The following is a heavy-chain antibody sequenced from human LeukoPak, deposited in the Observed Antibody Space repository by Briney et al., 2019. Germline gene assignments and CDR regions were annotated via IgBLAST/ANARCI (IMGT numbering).Heavy chain of an antibody. D-gene: IGHD6-13*01. V-gene: IGHV4-59*12. CDR2: IYCSGST. J-gene: IGHJ6*03. CDR1: GGSISGNY. CDR3: ARVGGGYSSSWYTPENYYYMDV. Sequence: SETLSLTCTVSGGSISGNYWSWIRQPPGKGLEWIGYIYCSGSTNYNPSLKSRVTMSVDTSKNQFSLKLSSVTAADTAVYYCARVGGGYSSSWYTPENYYYMDVWGKGTTVTVSS.